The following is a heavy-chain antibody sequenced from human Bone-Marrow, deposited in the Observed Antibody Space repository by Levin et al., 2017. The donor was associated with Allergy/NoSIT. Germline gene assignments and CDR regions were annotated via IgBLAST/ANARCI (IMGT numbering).Heavy chain of an antibody. D-gene: IGHD6-19*01. CDR1: GFTFTSYG. CDR3: ARGYSSGWYGEYFQH. Sequence: PVASVKVSCQASGFTFTSYGFSWVRQAPGQGLEWMGWISAHNGNTNYAQNLQGRVTMTTDTSTSTAYMELRSLRSDDTAVYYCARGYSSGWYGEYFQHWGQGTLVTVSS. V-gene: IGHV1-18*01. CDR2: ISAHNGNT. J-gene: IGHJ1*01.